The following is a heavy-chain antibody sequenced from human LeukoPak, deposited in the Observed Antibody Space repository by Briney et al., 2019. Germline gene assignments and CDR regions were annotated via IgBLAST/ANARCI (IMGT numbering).Heavy chain of an antibody. J-gene: IGHJ4*02. CDR2: IKQDGSEK. CDR1: GFTFNDYW. D-gene: IGHD6-19*01. Sequence: GGSLRLSCAASGFTFNDYWMTWVRQAPGKGLEWVANIKQDGSEKYYVDSVKGRFTISRDNAKNSLYLQMNSLRAEDTALYYCARVRSSGWGIDYWGQGTLVTVSS. V-gene: IGHV3-7*03. CDR3: ARVRSSGWGIDY.